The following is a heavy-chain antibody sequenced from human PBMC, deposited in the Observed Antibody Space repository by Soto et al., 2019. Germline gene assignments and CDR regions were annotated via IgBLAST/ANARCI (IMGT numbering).Heavy chain of an antibody. CDR1: GFTFSSYA. D-gene: IGHD4-17*01. CDR2: ISGSGGSI. Sequence: EVQLLESGGGLVQPGGSLRLSCAASGFTFSSYAMSWVRQAPGKGLEWVSAISGSGGSIYYVDSVKGRFTISRHNSKNTLYLQMNSLRAEDTAVYYCAKDRGTTDPFDYWGQGTLVTVSS. CDR3: AKDRGTTDPFDY. J-gene: IGHJ4*02. V-gene: IGHV3-23*01.